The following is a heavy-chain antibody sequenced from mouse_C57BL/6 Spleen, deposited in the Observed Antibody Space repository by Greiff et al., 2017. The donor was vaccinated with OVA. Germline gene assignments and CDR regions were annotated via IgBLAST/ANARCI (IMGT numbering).Heavy chain of an antibody. CDR2: INPNNGGT. CDR3: ARSNWDAY. V-gene: IGHV1-22*01. CDR1: GYTFTDYN. D-gene: IGHD4-1*01. J-gene: IGHJ3*01. Sequence: VQLQQSGPELVKPGASVTMSCKASGYTFTDYNMHWVKQSHGKSLEWIGYINPNNGGTSYNQKFKGKATMTVNKSSSTAYMELSSLTSEDSAVYYCARSNWDAYWGQGTLVTVSA.